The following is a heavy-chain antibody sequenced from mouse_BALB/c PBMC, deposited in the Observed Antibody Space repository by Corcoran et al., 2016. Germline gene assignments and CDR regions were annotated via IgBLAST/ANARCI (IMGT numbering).Heavy chain of an antibody. CDR3: ARRGGWDAYLDY. CDR2: IYWDDDK. J-gene: IGHJ2*01. CDR1: GFSLSTSDMG. D-gene: IGHD4-1*01. Sequence: QVTLKESGLGILQHSETLSLTCSVSGFSLSTSDMGVSWIRQPSGKGLEWLAHIYWDDDKRYNPSLKSRLTISKDTSRNQVFLKITSVDTAATATYYCARRGGWDAYLDYWGQGTTLTVSS. V-gene: IGHV8-12*01.